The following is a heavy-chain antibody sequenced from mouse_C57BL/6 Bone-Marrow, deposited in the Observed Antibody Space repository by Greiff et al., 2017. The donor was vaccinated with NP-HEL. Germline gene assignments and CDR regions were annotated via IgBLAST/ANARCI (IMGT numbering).Heavy chain of an antibody. D-gene: IGHD2-2*01. CDR3: ARRRVTTGGYYYAMDY. J-gene: IGHJ4*01. CDR2: ISNGGGST. CDR1: GFTFSDYY. V-gene: IGHV5-12*01. Sequence: EVKLVESGGGLVQPGGSLKLSCAASGFTFSDYYMYWVRQTPETRLEWVAYISNGGGSTYYPDTVKGRFTISRDNAKNTLYLQMSRLKAEDTAMYDCARRRVTTGGYYYAMDYWGQGTSVTVSS.